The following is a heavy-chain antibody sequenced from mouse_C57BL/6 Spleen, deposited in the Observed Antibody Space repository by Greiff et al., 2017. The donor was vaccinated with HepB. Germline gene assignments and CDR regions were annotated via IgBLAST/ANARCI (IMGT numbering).Heavy chain of an antibody. V-gene: IGHV5-4*03. Sequence: EVNVVESGGGLVKPGGSLKLSCAASGFTFSSYAMSWVRQTPEKRLEWVATISDGGSYTYYPDNVKGRFTISRDNAKNNLYLQMSHLKSEDTAMYYCARGVIYYDYAWFAYWGQGTLVTVSA. CDR1: GFTFSSYA. J-gene: IGHJ3*01. CDR2: ISDGGSYT. CDR3: ARGVIYYDYAWFAY. D-gene: IGHD2-4*01.